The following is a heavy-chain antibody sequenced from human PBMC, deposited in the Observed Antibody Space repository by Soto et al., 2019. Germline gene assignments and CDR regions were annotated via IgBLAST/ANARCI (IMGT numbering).Heavy chain of an antibody. CDR2: IYYSGST. J-gene: IGHJ5*02. V-gene: IGHV4-31*03. CDR1: GGSISSGGYY. D-gene: IGHD3-16*01. CDR3: ASVGGINWFDR. Sequence: QVQLQESGPGLVKPSQTLSLTCTVSGGSISSGGYYWSWIRQHPGKGLEWIGYIYYSGSTYYNSSFKVGVTISVGSSKNQVSLKLSSVTAADTVVYYCASVGGINWFDRWGQGTLVTVSS.